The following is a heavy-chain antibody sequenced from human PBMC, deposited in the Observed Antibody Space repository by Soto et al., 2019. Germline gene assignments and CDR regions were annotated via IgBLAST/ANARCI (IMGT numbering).Heavy chain of an antibody. V-gene: IGHV4-38-2*02. CDR1: GYSITSGYY. CDR3: ARAPRSHSNYLGYFDL. CDR2: IFHSGST. Sequence: PSETLSLTCTVSGYSITSGYYWGWIRQPPGKGLEWIGSIFHSGSTYYNPSLKSRVTISVDTSKNQFSLKLSSVTAADTAVYYCARAPRSHSNYLGYFDLCGRGTLLTVSS. J-gene: IGHJ2*01. D-gene: IGHD4-4*01.